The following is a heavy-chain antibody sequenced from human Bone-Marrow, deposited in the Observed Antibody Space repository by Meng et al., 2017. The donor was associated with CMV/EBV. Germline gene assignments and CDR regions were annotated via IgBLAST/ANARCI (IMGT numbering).Heavy chain of an antibody. Sequence: GGSLRLSCAASGFTFSSYAMHWVRQAPGKGLEWVSYISSSGSTIYYADSVKGRFTISRDNAKNSLYLQMNSLRAEDTAVYYCARDLFEVTTDNYYYYGMDVWGQGTTVTVSS. J-gene: IGHJ6*02. D-gene: IGHD4-11*01. CDR1: GFTFSSYA. CDR2: ISSSGSTI. CDR3: ARDLFEVTTDNYYYYGMDV. V-gene: IGHV3-48*03.